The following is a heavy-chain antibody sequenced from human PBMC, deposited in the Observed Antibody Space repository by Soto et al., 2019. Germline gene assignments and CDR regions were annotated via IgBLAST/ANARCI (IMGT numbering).Heavy chain of an antibody. V-gene: IGHV1-46*01. J-gene: IGHJ4*02. CDR1: GYIFTNYY. Sequence: QVQLVQPGAEVKKPGASVKVSCKASGYIFTNYYIHWVRQAPGQGLEWMAIINPLPTSGSTNYAQKFQGRVTVTRYTSTSTVYLELSSLRSDDTAVYYCARDLAAAAYWGQGTLVTVSS. CDR2: INPLPTSGST. CDR3: ARDLAAAAY. D-gene: IGHD6-13*01.